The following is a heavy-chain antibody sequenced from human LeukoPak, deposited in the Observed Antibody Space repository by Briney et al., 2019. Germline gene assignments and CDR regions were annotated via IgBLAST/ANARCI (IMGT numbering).Heavy chain of an antibody. CDR3: AGTVLGYCTVTGCPLES. Sequence: SETLSLTCNVSGASLSSYFWSWLRQPPGKGLEWIGYIYYDGYPNYSPSLRSRITISVEKSKSQFSLNLRSVTAADTALYFCAGTVLGYCTVTGCPLESWGQGTLVTVSS. CDR1: GASLSSYF. V-gene: IGHV4-59*01. J-gene: IGHJ4*02. CDR2: IYYDGYP. D-gene: IGHD2-8*02.